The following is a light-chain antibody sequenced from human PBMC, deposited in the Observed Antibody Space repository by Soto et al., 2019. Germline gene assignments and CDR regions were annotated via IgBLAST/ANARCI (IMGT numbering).Light chain of an antibody. CDR3: CSYAGSSTYV. J-gene: IGLJ1*01. CDR1: SSDVGSYNL. V-gene: IGLV2-23*01. Sequence: QSALTQPASVSGSPGQSITISCTGTSSDVGSYNLVSWYRHHPGKAPKLMIYEGSKRPSGVSNRFSGSKSGNTASLTISRLQAEDEADYYCCSYAGSSTYVFGTGTKVTVL. CDR2: EGS.